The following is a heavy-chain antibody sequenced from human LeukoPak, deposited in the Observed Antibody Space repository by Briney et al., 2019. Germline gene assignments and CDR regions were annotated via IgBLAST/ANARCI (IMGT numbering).Heavy chain of an antibody. CDR3: ARDYWYCSGASCYPPGY. CDR1: GYTFTSYG. D-gene: IGHD2-15*01. J-gene: IGHJ4*02. V-gene: IGHV1-18*01. CDR2: MSAYNGKT. Sequence: ADSVKVTCKASGYTFTSYGNSWVRQAPGQGLEWMGWMSAYNGKTNYAQKLQGRVIMTTDTSTSTAYMELRSVRSDDTAVYYCARDYWYCSGASCYPPGYWGQGTLVTVSS.